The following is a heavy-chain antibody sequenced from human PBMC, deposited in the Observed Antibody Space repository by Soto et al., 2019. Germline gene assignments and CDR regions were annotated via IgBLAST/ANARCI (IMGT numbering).Heavy chain of an antibody. CDR2: IYYSGST. Sequence: LSLTCTVSGGSISSGGYYWSWIRQHPGMGLEWIGYIYYSGSTYYNPSLKSRVTISVDTSKNQFSLKLSSVTAADTAVYCCARTYGGNTWVGYWGQGTLVTVSS. CDR1: GGSISSGGYY. CDR3: ARTYGGNTWVGY. V-gene: IGHV4-31*03. J-gene: IGHJ4*02. D-gene: IGHD2-15*01.